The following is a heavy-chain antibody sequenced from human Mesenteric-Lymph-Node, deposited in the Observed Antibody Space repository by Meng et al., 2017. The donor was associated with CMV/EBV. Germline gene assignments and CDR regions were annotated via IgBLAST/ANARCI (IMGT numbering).Heavy chain of an antibody. CDR1: GFTFSSYA. D-gene: IGHD2-2*01. Sequence: GGSLRLSCAASGFTFSSYAMHWVRQAPGKGLEWVAVISFDGSNSYYADSVKGRFTISRDTSKNTLYLQMNSLRAEDTAVYYCARDPLNCSSTSCFLEYFQHWGQGTLVTVSS. J-gene: IGHJ1*01. CDR2: ISFDGSNS. CDR3: ARDPLNCSSTSCFLEYFQH. V-gene: IGHV3-30-3*01.